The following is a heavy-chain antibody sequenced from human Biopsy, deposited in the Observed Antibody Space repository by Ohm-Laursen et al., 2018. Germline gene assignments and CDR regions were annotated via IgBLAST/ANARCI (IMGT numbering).Heavy chain of an antibody. CDR3: VRGWGGYNFDS. J-gene: IGHJ4*01. Sequence: SLRLSCAASGFTFSTYAMSWVRQAPGKGLEWVSSITSSGASTDFADSVKGRFTISRDNSKEMVYLQINSLRADDAAVYYCVRGWGGYNFDSWGPGTLVTVSS. CDR2: ITSSGAST. V-gene: IGHV3-23*01. D-gene: IGHD2-2*02. CDR1: GFTFSTYA.